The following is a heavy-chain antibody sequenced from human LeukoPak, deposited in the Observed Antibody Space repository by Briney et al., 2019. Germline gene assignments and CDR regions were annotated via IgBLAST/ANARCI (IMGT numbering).Heavy chain of an antibody. V-gene: IGHV3-48*03. CDR1: GFTFSSYE. J-gene: IGHJ5*02. D-gene: IGHD4-17*01. Sequence: GGSLRLSCAASGFTFSSYEMNWVRQAPGKGLEWVSYISSSGSTIYYADSVKGRFTISRDNAKNSLYLQMNSLRAEDTAVYYCARALRATGFDPWGQGTLVTVSS. CDR2: ISSSGSTI. CDR3: ARALRATGFDP.